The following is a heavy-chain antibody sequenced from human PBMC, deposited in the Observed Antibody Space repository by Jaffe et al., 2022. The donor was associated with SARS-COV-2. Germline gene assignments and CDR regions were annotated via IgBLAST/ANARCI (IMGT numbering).Heavy chain of an antibody. D-gene: IGHD3-10*01. CDR1: GFTFSNAW. J-gene: IGHJ4*02. V-gene: IGHV3-15*01. CDR3: TTELEELIERAHSYVLGPPASIYYGSGSYSIDY. Sequence: EVQLVESGGGLVKPGGSLRLSCAASGFTFSNAWMSWVRQAPGKGLEWVGRIKSKTDGGTTDYAAPVKGRFTISRDDSKNTLYLQMNSLKTEDTAVYYCTTELEELIERAHSYVLGPPASIYYGSGSYSIDYWGQGTLVTVSS. CDR2: IKSKTDGGTT.